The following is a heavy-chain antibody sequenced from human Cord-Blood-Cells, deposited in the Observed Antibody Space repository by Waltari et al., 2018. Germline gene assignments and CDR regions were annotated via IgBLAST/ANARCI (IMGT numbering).Heavy chain of an antibody. D-gene: IGHD3-16*01. CDR3: ARVRITFGGDPKGDAFDI. V-gene: IGHV4-59*01. CDR1: GGSISSYY. Sequence: QVQLQESGPGLVKPSETLSLTCTVSGGSISSYYWSWIRQPPGQGLEWIGYIYYSGSTNYNPSLKSRVTISVDTSKNQFSLKLSSVTAADTAVYYCARVRITFGGDPKGDAFDIWGQGTMVTVSS. J-gene: IGHJ3*02. CDR2: IYYSGST.